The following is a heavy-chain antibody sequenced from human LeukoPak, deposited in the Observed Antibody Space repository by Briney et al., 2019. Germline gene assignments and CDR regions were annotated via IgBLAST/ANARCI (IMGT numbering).Heavy chain of an antibody. D-gene: IGHD3-10*01. CDR3: AKGYYGSGSLNAFDI. Sequence: GGSLRLSCAASGFTFSTYAMSWVRQVPGKGLEWVSGISNTAGFTYYADSVKGRFTISRDNSKNTLYLQMNSLRAEDTAVYYCAKGYYGSGSLNAFDIWGQGTMVTVSS. V-gene: IGHV3-23*01. CDR1: GFTFSTYA. J-gene: IGHJ3*02. CDR2: ISNTAGFT.